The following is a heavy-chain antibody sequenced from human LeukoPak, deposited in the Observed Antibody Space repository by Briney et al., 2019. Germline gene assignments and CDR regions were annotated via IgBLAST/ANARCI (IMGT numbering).Heavy chain of an antibody. CDR3: ARGVATNHDAFNI. CDR1: GGTFNTYV. V-gene: IGHV1-69*04. Sequence: SVKVSCKASGGTFNTYVFSWVRQAPGQGLEWIGSILPILGQPDYGQKFQGRVSITADKSTSTVYMELITLRSDDTAVYYCARGVATNHDAFNIWGQGTLVTVSS. D-gene: IGHD2-15*01. CDR2: ILPILGQP. J-gene: IGHJ3*02.